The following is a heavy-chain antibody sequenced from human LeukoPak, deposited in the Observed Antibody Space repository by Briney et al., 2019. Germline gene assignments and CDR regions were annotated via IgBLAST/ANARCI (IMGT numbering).Heavy chain of an antibody. V-gene: IGHV3-23*03. D-gene: IGHD6-6*01. Sequence: GGSLRLSCAASGFTFSTYAMSWVRQAPGKGLEWVSLISSGGSNTYNAESVKGRFTISRGNSKNTLYLQMNSLRAEDTAVYYCAKTSYSSSLPYYWGQGTLVTVSS. CDR2: ISSGGSNT. J-gene: IGHJ4*02. CDR1: GFTFSTYA. CDR3: AKTSYSSSLPYY.